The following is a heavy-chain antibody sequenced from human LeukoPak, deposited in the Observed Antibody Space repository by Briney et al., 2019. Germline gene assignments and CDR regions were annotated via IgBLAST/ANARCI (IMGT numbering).Heavy chain of an antibody. Sequence: SETLSLTCTVSGDSISSYYWSWIRQPAGKGLEWIGRIHPSGSTNYNPSLKSRVTISVDTSKNQFSLKLSSVTAADTAVYYCAREGAARLYYYYMDVWGKGTTVTVSS. D-gene: IGHD6-6*01. CDR3: AREGAARLYYYYMDV. CDR1: GDSISSYY. J-gene: IGHJ6*03. V-gene: IGHV4-4*07. CDR2: IHPSGST.